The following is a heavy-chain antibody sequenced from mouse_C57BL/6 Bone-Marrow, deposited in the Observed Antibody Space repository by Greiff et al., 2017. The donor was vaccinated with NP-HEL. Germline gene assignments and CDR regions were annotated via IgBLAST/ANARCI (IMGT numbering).Heavy chain of an antibody. J-gene: IGHJ4*01. V-gene: IGHV1-9*01. CDR2: ILPGSGST. CDR3: ERRVYYGSSEYYAIDY. D-gene: IGHD1-1*01. CDR1: GYTFTGYW. Sequence: QVQLKQSGAELMKPGASVKLSCKATGYTFTGYWIEWVKQRPGHGLEWIGEILPGSGSTNYNEKFKGKATFTADTSSNTAYMQLSSLTTEDSAIYYWERRVYYGSSEYYAIDYWGQGTSVTVSS.